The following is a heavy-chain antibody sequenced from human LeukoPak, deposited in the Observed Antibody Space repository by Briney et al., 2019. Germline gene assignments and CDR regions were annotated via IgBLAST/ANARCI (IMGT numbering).Heavy chain of an antibody. J-gene: IGHJ4*02. V-gene: IGHV3-23*01. Sequence: PGGSLRLSCAASGFTFSSYAMNWVRQAPGKGLEWVSSISGNGGITYHADSVKGRFTISRDKSRNTVFLQMNPLRAEDTAVYYCAKDGDPAPTETSFDYWGRGTLVTVSS. CDR1: GFTFSSYA. CDR3: AKDGDPAPTETSFDY. D-gene: IGHD1-1*01. CDR2: ISGNGGIT.